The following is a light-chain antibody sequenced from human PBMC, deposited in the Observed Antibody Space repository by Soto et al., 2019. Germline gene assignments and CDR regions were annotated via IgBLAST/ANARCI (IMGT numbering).Light chain of an antibody. CDR3: QQYFSYPLT. V-gene: IGKV1-27*01. J-gene: IGKJ4*01. Sequence: DIQMTQSPSSLSASVGDRVTITCRASQSIRKYLNWYQHKPGKVPTLLIYAASTLQSGVPSRFSGSGSGTDFTLTISSLQPEDSATYYCQQYFSYPLTFGGGTKVDIK. CDR1: QSIRKY. CDR2: AAS.